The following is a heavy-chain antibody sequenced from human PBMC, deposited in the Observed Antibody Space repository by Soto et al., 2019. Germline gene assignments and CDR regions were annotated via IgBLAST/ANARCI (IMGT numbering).Heavy chain of an antibody. Sequence: QVQLEQSGAEVKKPGASVKVSCKASGYTFTSYAMHWVRQAPGQRLEWMGWNNAGNGNTKYSQKFQGRVTITRDTSASTAYMELSSLRSEDTAVYYCARDGREVYYCYYMDVWGKGTTVTVSS. J-gene: IGHJ6*03. CDR1: GYTFTSYA. CDR3: ARDGREVYYCYYMDV. V-gene: IGHV1-3*01. CDR2: NNAGNGNT.